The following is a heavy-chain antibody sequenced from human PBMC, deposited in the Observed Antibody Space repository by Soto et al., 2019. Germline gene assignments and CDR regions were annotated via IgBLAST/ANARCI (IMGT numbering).Heavy chain of an antibody. V-gene: IGHV3-21*01. CDR1: GFTFSSYS. D-gene: IGHD1-7*01. CDR2: ISSSSSYI. Sequence: GESLKISCAASGFTFSSYSMNWVRQAPGKGLEWVSSISSSSSYIYYADSVKGRFTISRDNAKNSLYLQMNSLRAEDTAVDYCARDHGITGTTGEAFDIWGQGTMVTVSS. CDR3: ARDHGITGTTGEAFDI. J-gene: IGHJ3*02.